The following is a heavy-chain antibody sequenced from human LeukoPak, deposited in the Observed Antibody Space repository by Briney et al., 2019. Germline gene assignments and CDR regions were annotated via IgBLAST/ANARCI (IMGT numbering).Heavy chain of an antibody. CDR1: GFTFSSYA. Sequence: GGSLRLSCAASGFTFSSYAMSWARQAPGKGREWVSGISGNGGGTYYADSAKGRFTSSRDNSKNTLYLPMNSLRAEDAAVYYCAKSFGYSRSWFDYSGQGTLVTVSS. CDR2: ISGNGGGT. J-gene: IGHJ4*02. CDR3: AKSFGYSRSWFDY. D-gene: IGHD6-13*01. V-gene: IGHV3-23*01.